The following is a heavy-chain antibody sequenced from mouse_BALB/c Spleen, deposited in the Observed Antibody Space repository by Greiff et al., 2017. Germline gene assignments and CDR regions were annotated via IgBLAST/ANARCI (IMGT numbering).Heavy chain of an antibody. Sequence: QVQLQQPGAELVKPGASVKLSCKASGYTFTSCYMYWVKQRPGQGLEWIGGINPSTGGTNFNEKFKSKATLTVDKSSSTAYMQLSSLTSEDSAVYYCTREGNYVFDYWGQGTTLTVSS. V-gene: IGHV1S81*02. J-gene: IGHJ2*01. D-gene: IGHD2-1*01. CDR1: GYTFTSCY. CDR2: INPSTGGT. CDR3: TREGNYVFDY.